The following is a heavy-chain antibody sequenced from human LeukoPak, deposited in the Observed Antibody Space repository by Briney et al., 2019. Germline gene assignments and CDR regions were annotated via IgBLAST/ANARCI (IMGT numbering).Heavy chain of an antibody. CDR3: ARAAYSSTWYSRYFDL. V-gene: IGHV3-43*01. J-gene: IGHJ2*01. Sequence: GGSLRLSCAASGFTFDDYTMHWVRQAPGKGLEWVSLISWDGGSTYYADSVKGRFTISRDNSKNSLYLQMDSLRAGDTAVYYCARAAYSSTWYSRYFDLWGRGTLVTVSS. CDR1: GFTFDDYT. D-gene: IGHD6-13*01. CDR2: ISWDGGST.